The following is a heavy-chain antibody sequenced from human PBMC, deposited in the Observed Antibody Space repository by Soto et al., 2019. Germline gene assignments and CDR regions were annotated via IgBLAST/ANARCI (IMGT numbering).Heavy chain of an antibody. CDR1: GFIFSMYS. V-gene: IGHV3-7*03. CDR2: IPQDGVDG. D-gene: IGHD2-21*02. J-gene: IGHJ6*02. CDR3: ARDHLILPAHDFFYGSDV. Sequence: GGSLRLSCEVSGFIFSMYSMSWVRQTPGKGLEWVAKIPQDGVDGHYADAVKGRFTISRDNGKNSLYLQMNNLRAEDTAVYYCARDHLILPAHDFFYGSDVWGRGATVTAP.